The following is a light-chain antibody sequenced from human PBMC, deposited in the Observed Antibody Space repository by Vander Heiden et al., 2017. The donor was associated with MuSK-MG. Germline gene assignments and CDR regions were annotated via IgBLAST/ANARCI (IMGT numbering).Light chain of an antibody. CDR1: SSDVGGYNY. CDR3: SSYKSSSTIGV. J-gene: IGLJ2*01. V-gene: IGLV2-14*03. CDR2: DVS. Sequence: QSALPQPASVSGSPGQSITISCTGTSSDVGGYNYVSWYQQHPGKATKIMIYDVSNRPSGVSNRLSGSKSGNTASLTISGLKGEDEADYYCSSYKSSSTIGVFGGGTKLTVL.